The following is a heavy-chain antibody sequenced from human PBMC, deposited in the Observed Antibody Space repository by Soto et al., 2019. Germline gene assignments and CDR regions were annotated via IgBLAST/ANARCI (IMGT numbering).Heavy chain of an antibody. Sequence: QVQLPESRPGLVKPSENLSLSCTVSGGSISSYYWSWFRQSPGKRMEWIGYVHHSWGSSYNPSLQSRGAIALDTSKSQFSLKVTSVTDTDPAVYYCARQGFGPLHGLVDVWGQGTTVTVSS. V-gene: IGHV4-59*08. CDR2: VHHSWGS. CDR3: ARQGFGPLHGLVDV. CDR1: GGSISSYY. D-gene: IGHD3-10*01. J-gene: IGHJ6*02.